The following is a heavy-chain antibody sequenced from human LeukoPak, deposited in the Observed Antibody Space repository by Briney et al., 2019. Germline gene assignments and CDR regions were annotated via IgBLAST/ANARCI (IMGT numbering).Heavy chain of an antibody. CDR3: ARDQVSGAPRYYYYGMDV. CDR2: IYYSGST. Sequence: PSQTLSLTCTVSGGSISSGGYSWSWIRQPPGKGLEWIGYIYYSGSTNYNPSLKSRVTISVDTSKNQFSLKLSSVTAADTAVYYCARDQVSGAPRYYYYGMDVWGQGTTVTVSS. V-gene: IGHV4-61*08. J-gene: IGHJ6*02. CDR1: GGSISSGGYS. D-gene: IGHD1-26*01.